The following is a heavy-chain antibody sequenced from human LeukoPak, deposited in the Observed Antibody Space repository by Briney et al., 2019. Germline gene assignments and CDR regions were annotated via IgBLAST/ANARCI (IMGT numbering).Heavy chain of an antibody. Sequence: GGSLRLSCAASGFTVSSNYMSWVRQAPGKGLEWVSVIYSGGSTYYADSVKGRFTISRDNSKNTLYLQMNSLRAEDTAVYYCARVSLGDYYYYYGMDVWGQGTTVTVSS. J-gene: IGHJ6*02. CDR2: IYSGGST. V-gene: IGHV3-53*01. CDR3: ARVSLGDYYYYYGMDV. CDR1: GFTVSSNY. D-gene: IGHD2-21*02.